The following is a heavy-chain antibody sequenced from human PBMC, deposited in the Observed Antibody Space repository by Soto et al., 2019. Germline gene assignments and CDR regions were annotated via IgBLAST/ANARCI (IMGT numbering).Heavy chain of an antibody. CDR2: ISSSGSTI. V-gene: IGHV3-11*01. CDR3: ATCDYEGGYYYYGMDV. Sequence: GGSLRLSCAASGFTFSDYYMSWIRQAPRKGLEWVSYISSSGSTIYYADSVKGRFTISRDNAKNSLYLQMNSLRAEDTAVYYCATCDYEGGYYYYGMDVWGQGTTVTVSS. CDR1: GFTFSDYY. J-gene: IGHJ6*02. D-gene: IGHD4-17*01.